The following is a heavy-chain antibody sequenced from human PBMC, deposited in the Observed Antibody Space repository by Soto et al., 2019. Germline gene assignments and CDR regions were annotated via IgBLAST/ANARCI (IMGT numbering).Heavy chain of an antibody. J-gene: IGHJ6*02. Sequence: SETLSLTCTFSGFSISSGGYYWSWIRQHPGKGLEWIGYIYYSGSTYYNPSLKSRVTISVDTSKNQFSLKLSSVTAADTAVYYCARVPRNYGMDVWGQGTTVTVSS. CDR2: IYYSGST. CDR1: GFSISSGGYY. CDR3: ARVPRNYGMDV. V-gene: IGHV4-31*03.